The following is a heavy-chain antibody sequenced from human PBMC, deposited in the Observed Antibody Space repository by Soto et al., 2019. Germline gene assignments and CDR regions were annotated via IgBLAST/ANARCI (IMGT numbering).Heavy chain of an antibody. CDR1: GFTFSSYA. Sequence: GGSLRLSCAASGFTFSSYAMSWVRQAPGKGLEWVSAISGSGGSTYYADSVKGRFTISRDNSKNTLYLQMNSLRAEDTAVYYCAKDRVSSTLVVPAAYDYWGQGTLVTVFS. CDR2: ISGSGGST. J-gene: IGHJ4*02. D-gene: IGHD2-2*01. V-gene: IGHV3-23*01. CDR3: AKDRVSSTLVVPAAYDY.